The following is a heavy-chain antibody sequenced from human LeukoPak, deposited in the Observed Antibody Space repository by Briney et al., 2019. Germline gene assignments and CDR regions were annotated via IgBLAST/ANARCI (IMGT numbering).Heavy chain of an antibody. Sequence: GGSLRLSCAASGFTFSSYEMNWVRQAPGKGLEWGSYISSSGSTIYYADSVKGRFTISRDNAKNSLYLQMNSLRAEDTAVYYCARDSSRDYGVARFDYWGQGTLVTVSS. J-gene: IGHJ4*02. V-gene: IGHV3-48*03. CDR1: GFTFSSYE. D-gene: IGHD4-17*01. CDR3: ARDSSRDYGVARFDY. CDR2: ISSSGSTI.